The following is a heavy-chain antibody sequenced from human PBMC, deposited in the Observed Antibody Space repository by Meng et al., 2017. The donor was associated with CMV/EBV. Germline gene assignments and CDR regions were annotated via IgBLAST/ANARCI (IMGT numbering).Heavy chain of an antibody. Sequence: GESLKISYTASGSPLSKFAMHWVRQAPVKGLEWVATISYDGDNKYYVESLKGRFTISRDNSKNTVYLEMNSSRSEDTAVYYCARSTTPYDFWSGFDPWGQGILVTVSS. V-gene: IGHV3-30-3*01. CDR1: GSPLSKFA. CDR3: ARSTTPYDFWSGFDP. D-gene: IGHD3-3*01. CDR2: ISYDGDNK. J-gene: IGHJ5*02.